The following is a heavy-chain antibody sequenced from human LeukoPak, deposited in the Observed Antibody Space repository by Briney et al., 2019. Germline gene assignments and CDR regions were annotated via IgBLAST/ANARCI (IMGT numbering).Heavy chain of an antibody. CDR1: GYSISSDYY. Sequence: SETLSLTCAVSGYSISSDYYWGWIRQPPGKGLEWIGTIYHSGGTYLNPSLKSRVTISVDTSKNQFSLNLNSVTAADTAVYYCTSGPNFYYFDYWGQGTLVTVSS. CDR2: IYHSGGT. D-gene: IGHD3-3*01. J-gene: IGHJ4*02. V-gene: IGHV4-38-2*01. CDR3: TSGPNFYYFDY.